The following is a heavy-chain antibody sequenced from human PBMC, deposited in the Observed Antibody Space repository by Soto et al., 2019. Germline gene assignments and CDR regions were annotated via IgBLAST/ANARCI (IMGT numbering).Heavy chain of an antibody. J-gene: IGHJ6*02. CDR1: GFTFSSYW. V-gene: IGHV3-7*01. CDR2: IKQDGSEE. D-gene: IGHD6-13*01. Sequence: EVQLVESGGGLVQPGGSLRLSCVDSGFTFSSYWMSWVRQAPVKGLEWVGNIKQDGSEENYVYSVKGRFIISRDNAKNSMYLQMNSLRAEDTAVYYCARIAASGRGWDVWGQGTTVVVSS. CDR3: ARIAASGRGWDV.